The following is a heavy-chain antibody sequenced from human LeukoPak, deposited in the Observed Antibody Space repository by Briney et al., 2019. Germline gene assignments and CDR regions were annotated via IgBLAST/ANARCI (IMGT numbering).Heavy chain of an antibody. CDR3: ARWDVTIFGVRIDP. J-gene: IGHJ5*02. V-gene: IGHV4-39*01. CDR2: IYYSGST. D-gene: IGHD3-3*01. Sequence: SETLSLTCSVSGGSISSSSYYWGWIRQPPGKGLEWIGSIYYSGSTYYNPSLKSRVTISVDTSKNQFSLKLSSVTAADTAVYYCARWDVTIFGVRIDPWGQGTLVTVSS. CDR1: GGSISSSSYY.